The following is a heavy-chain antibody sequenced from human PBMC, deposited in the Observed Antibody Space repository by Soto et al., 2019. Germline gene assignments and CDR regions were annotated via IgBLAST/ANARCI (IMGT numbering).Heavy chain of an antibody. CDR3: ARHVTTYTSGNDYDAFDV. CDR2: IYNSGST. V-gene: IGHV4-59*08. D-gene: IGHD5-12*01. CDR1: GGSVSTQY. J-gene: IGHJ3*01. Sequence: QVQLQESGPGLVKPSETLSLTCTVSGGSVSTQYWSWIRQTPGKGLEWLAYIYNSGSTAYNASLKSRLSVSIDTSKNTFFLRLSSVTAGDTAVYFCARHVTTYTSGNDYDAFDVGGQGTMVTVSS.